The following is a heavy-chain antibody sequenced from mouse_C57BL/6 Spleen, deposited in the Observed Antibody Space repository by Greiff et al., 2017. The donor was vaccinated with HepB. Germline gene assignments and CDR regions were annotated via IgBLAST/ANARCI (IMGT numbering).Heavy chain of an antibody. CDR2: IYPGDGDT. CDR1: GYAFSSSW. J-gene: IGHJ2*01. V-gene: IGHV1-82*01. CDR3: AVLRPGFDY. D-gene: IGHD1-2*01. Sequence: VQLQQPGPELVKPGASVKISCKASGYAFSSSWMNWVKQRPGKGLEWIGRIYPGDGDTNYNGKFKGKATLTADKSSSTAYMQLSSLTSEDSAVYFCAVLRPGFDYWGQGTTLTVSS.